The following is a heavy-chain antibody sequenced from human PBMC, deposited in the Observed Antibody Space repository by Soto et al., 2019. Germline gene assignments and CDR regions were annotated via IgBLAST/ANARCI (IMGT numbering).Heavy chain of an antibody. J-gene: IGHJ4*02. D-gene: IGHD2-2*01. CDR3: AVKGYCSSTSCYE. CDR2: IDHSGST. CDR1: GGSFSGYY. Sequence: SLTCAVYGGSFSGYYWTWIRQPPGKGLEWSGEIDHSGSTNYNPSLKSRVTISVDTSKNQFSLKLSSVTAADTAVYYCAVKGYCSSTSCYEWGKGTRVIVSS. V-gene: IGHV4-34*01.